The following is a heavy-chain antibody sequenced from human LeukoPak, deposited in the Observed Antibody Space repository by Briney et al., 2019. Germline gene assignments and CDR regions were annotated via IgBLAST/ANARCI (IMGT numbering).Heavy chain of an antibody. V-gene: IGHV1-69*01. Sequence: ASVKVSCKASGGTFSSYAISWVRQAPGQGLEWMGGIIPIFGTANYAQKFQGRVTITADESTSTAYMELSSLRSEDTAVYYCARVTYYDFWSIPDNYFDYWGQGTLVTVSS. CDR3: ARVTYYDFWSIPDNYFDY. CDR1: GGTFSSYA. D-gene: IGHD3-3*01. CDR2: IIPIFGTA. J-gene: IGHJ4*02.